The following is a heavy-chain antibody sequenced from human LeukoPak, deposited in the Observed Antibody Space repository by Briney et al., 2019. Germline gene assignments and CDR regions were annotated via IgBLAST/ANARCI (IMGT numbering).Heavy chain of an antibody. V-gene: IGHV4-61*02. CDR2: IYTSGST. CDR1: GGSMSSGSYE. Sequence: SETLSLTCTVSGGSMSSGSYEWSWIRQRAGKGVEWIGRIYTSGSTHYNPSLKSRVTISVDTSKNQFPLKLSSVTAPGTAGFYCARQGEGDGYNSYYYYGMDVWGQGTTVTVSS. CDR3: ARQGEGDGYNSYYYYGMDV. D-gene: IGHD5-24*01. J-gene: IGHJ6*02.